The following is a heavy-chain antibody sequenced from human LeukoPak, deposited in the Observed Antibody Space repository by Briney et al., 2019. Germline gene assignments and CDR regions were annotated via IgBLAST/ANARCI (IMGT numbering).Heavy chain of an antibody. V-gene: IGHV3-30*18. D-gene: IGHD3-22*01. Sequence: PSGTLSLSCSASGFTISSNGLHWVRQAPGQGLVGVVVISYDGSNKSYAYPVKGRFTIYRDNTKNNLYLHMHSLRAVQSAVYYCAEDHFTYYDDSSGLKGGDYWGQGNRVIVSS. CDR2: ISYDGSNK. J-gene: IGHJ4*02. CDR3: AEDHFTYYDDSSGLKGGDY. CDR1: GFTISSNG.